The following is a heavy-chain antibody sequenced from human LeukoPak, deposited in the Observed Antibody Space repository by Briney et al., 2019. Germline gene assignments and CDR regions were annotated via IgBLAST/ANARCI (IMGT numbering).Heavy chain of an antibody. D-gene: IGHD6-13*01. CDR1: GGSISSSSYY. V-gene: IGHV4-39*01. CDR2: IYYSGST. CDR3: ARWDSSSHRRFDY. J-gene: IGHJ4*02. Sequence: TSSETLSLTCTVSGGSISSSSYYWGWIRQPPGKGLEWIGSIYYSGSTYYNPSLKSRVTISVDTSKNQFSLRLSSVTAADTAVYYCARWDSSSHRRFDYWGQGTLVTVSS.